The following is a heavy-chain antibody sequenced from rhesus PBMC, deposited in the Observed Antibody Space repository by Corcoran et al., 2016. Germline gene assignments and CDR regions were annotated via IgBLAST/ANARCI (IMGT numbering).Heavy chain of an antibody. CDR3: AREYYSGSYYFAY. V-gene: IGHV4-127*01. CDR1: GYSISSGYG. D-gene: IGHD3-16*01. CDR2: IGGRSGST. J-gene: IGHJ4*01. Sequence: QVQLQESGPGLVKPSETLSLTCAVSGYSISSGYGWSWIRQPPGKGLEWIGYIGGRSGSTNSNPSLKSRVTISKDTSKNQFSLKLSSVTAADTAVYYCAREYYSGSYYFAYWGQGVLVTVSS.